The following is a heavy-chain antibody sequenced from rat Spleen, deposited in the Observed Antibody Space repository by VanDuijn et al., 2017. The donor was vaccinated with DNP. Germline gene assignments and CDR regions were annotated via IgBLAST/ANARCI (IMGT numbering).Heavy chain of an antibody. D-gene: IGHD5-1*01. Sequence: EVQLVESGGGVVQPGNSLKLSCAASGFTFSDSAMAWVRQSPKKGLEWVATIIYDGGHSFYRDSVKGRFTISRDNAKSTLYLQMNSLRSEDTATYYCKVGAQYWGQGVMVTVSS. CDR2: IIYDGGHS. CDR1: GFTFSDSA. CDR3: KVGAQY. J-gene: IGHJ2*01. V-gene: IGHV5-17*01.